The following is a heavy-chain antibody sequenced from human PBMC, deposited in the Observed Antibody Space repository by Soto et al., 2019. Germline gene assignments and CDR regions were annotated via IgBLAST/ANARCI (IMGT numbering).Heavy chain of an antibody. CDR1: GFTFSSYD. CDR2: IDIGGNT. V-gene: IGHV3-13*01. J-gene: IGHJ3*02. D-gene: IGHD1-1*01. Sequence: EVELVESVGGLVQPGGSLRLSCAASGFTFSSYDMHWVRQATGKGLEWVSAIDIGGNTFYPGSVQGRFTISRENGKNSLYLQMNNLRAGDTAVYYCAREGERGSGDSVDALDIWGPGTLVTVSS. CDR3: AREGERGSGDSVDALDI.